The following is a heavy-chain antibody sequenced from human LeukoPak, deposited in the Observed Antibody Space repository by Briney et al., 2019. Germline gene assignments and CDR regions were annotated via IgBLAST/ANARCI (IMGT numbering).Heavy chain of an antibody. Sequence: GGSLRLSCAASGFTFSSYSMNWVRQAPGKGLEWVSSISSSSSYIYYADSVKGRLTISRDNAKNSLYLQMNSLRAEDTAVYYCARDRRYYDSNWFDPWGQGTLVTVSS. V-gene: IGHV3-21*01. CDR3: ARDRRYYDSNWFDP. CDR1: GFTFSSYS. D-gene: IGHD3-22*01. J-gene: IGHJ5*02. CDR2: ISSSSSYI.